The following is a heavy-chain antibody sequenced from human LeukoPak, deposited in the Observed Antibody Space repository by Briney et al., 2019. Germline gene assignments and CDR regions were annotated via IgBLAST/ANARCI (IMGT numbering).Heavy chain of an antibody. CDR2: IHYTGTT. D-gene: IGHD2-21*01. J-gene: IGHJ4*02. Sequence: SETLSLTCTVSGDSISSYYWSWIRQPPGKGLEWIGYIHYTGTTEYNPSLKSRLTISVDTSKSQFSLNLRSVTAADTAVYYCARDRLHHGNYFDYWGQGTLVTVSS. V-gene: IGHV4-59*01. CDR1: GDSISSYY. CDR3: ARDRLHHGNYFDY.